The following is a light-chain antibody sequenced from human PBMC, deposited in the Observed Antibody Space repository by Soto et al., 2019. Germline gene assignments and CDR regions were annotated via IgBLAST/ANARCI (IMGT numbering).Light chain of an antibody. CDR2: DAS. CDR3: HQYNTWPFFT. J-gene: IGKJ3*01. CDR1: QSVSSY. V-gene: IGKV3-15*01. Sequence: EIVMTQSPATLSVSPEERVTLSCRASQSVSSYLAWYQQKPGQPPRLLIYDASTRATGIPARFSGSGSGTEFTLTVTSLQSEDFAIYYCHQYNTWPFFTFGPGTRVDI.